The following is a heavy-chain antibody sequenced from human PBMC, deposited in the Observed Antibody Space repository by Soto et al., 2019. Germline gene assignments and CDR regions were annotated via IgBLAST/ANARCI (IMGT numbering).Heavy chain of an antibody. CDR1: GFTFSSYA. J-gene: IGHJ4*02. Sequence: PGGSLRLSCAASGFTFSSYAMSWVRQAPGKGLEWVSAISGSGGSTYYADSVKGRFTISRDNSKNTLYLQMNSLRAEDTAVYYCAKNTGYSSSWYDYSSGRGSFDYWGQGTLVTVSS. V-gene: IGHV3-23*01. CDR3: AKNTGYSSSWYDYSSGRGSFDY. CDR2: ISGSGGST. D-gene: IGHD6-13*01.